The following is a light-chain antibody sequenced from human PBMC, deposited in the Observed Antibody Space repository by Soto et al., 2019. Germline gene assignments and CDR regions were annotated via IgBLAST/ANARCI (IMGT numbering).Light chain of an antibody. J-gene: IGLJ3*02. CDR2: EVT. V-gene: IGLV2-14*01. CDR3: SSFTTTNTWV. CDR1: SSDVGSYDF. Sequence: QSALTQPTSVSGSPGQSITISCTGTSSDVGSYDFVSWFQQHPGKAPKLMIYEVTNRPSGVSYRFSGSKSDNTASLTISGLQAEDEADYYCSSFTTTNTWVFGGGTKLTVL.